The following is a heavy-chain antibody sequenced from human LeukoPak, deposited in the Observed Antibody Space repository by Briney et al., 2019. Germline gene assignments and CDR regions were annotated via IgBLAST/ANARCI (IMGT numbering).Heavy chain of an antibody. CDR3: ARGSGYSDDWGNRHYFYFDY. CDR2: IYSGGST. CDR1: GFTFTSYA. V-gene: IGHV3-53*01. J-gene: IGHJ4*02. D-gene: IGHD5-12*01. Sequence: GGSLRLSCEASGFTFTSYAMTWVRQAPGKGLEWVSVIYSGGSTYYADSVEGRFTISRDKSKNTLYLQMNSLRAEDTAVYYCARGSGYSDDWGNRHYFYFDYWGQGTLVTVSS.